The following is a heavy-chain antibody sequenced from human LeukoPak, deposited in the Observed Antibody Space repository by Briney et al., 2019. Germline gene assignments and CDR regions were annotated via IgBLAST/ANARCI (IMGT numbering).Heavy chain of an antibody. Sequence: ASVEVSCKASGYTFTSYDINWLRQATGQGLEWMGWMNPNSGNTGYAQKFQGRVTMTRNTSISTAYMELSSLRSEDTAVYYCARDVAGCTNGVCYSSDYWGQGTLVTVSS. D-gene: IGHD2-8*01. CDR3: ARDVAGCTNGVCYSSDY. CDR1: GYTFTSYD. CDR2: MNPNSGNT. V-gene: IGHV1-8*01. J-gene: IGHJ4*02.